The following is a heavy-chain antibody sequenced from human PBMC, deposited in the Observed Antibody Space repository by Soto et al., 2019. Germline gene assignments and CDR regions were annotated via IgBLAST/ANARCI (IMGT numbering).Heavy chain of an antibody. CDR2: INPNSGGT. D-gene: IGHD6-6*01. V-gene: IGHV1-2*04. CDR1: GYTFTGYY. Sequence: ASVKVSCKASGYTFTGYYLHWVRQAPGQGLEWMGWINPNSGGTNYAQKFQDWVTMTRDTSISTAYMELSSLKSDDTAVYYCARLGQVEDYWGQGTQVTVSS. CDR3: ARLGQVEDY. J-gene: IGHJ4*02.